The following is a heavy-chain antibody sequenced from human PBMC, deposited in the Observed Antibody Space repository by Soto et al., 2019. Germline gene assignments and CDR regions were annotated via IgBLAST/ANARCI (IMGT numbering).Heavy chain of an antibody. Sequence: PGGSLRLSCAASGFTFSSYWMSWVRQAPGKGLERVANIKQDGSEKYYVDSVKGRFTISRDNAKNSLYLQMNSLRAEDTAVYYCARAXYYDILTGYSAYYGMDVWGQGTTVTVSS. D-gene: IGHD3-9*01. J-gene: IGHJ6*02. V-gene: IGHV3-7*03. CDR3: ARAXYYDILTGYSAYYGMDV. CDR2: IKQDGSEK. CDR1: GFTFSSYW.